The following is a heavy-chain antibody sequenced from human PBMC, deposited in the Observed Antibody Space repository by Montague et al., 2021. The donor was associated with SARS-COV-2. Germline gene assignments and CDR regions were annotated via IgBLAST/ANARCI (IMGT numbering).Heavy chain of an antibody. J-gene: IGHJ4*02. V-gene: IGHV4-31*03. CDR1: GDSISSGGYF. CDR3: ADSGGWGSGNPFDY. Sequence: TLSLTCTVSGDSISSGGYFWNWIRQHPEKGLEYIGYISYSGSTDYNPSLRSRVSISMDTSEDQFSLKMNSVTAADTAVYYCADSGGWGSGNPFDYWGQGILVTVSS. CDR2: ISYSGST. D-gene: IGHD3-10*01.